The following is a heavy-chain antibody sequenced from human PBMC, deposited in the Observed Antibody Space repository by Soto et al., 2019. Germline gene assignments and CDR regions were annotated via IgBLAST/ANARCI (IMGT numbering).Heavy chain of an antibody. CDR2: IYYSGST. Sequence: QVQLQESGPGLVKPSQTLSLTCTVSGGSISSGGYYWSWIRQHPGKGLEWIGYIYYSGSTYYNPSLKIRLTISVDTSKNQFSLKLSSVTAADTAVYYCAREVLGVGNNWFDPWGQGTLVTVSS. D-gene: IGHD3-16*01. V-gene: IGHV4-31*03. CDR3: AREVLGVGNNWFDP. CDR1: GGSISSGGYY. J-gene: IGHJ5*02.